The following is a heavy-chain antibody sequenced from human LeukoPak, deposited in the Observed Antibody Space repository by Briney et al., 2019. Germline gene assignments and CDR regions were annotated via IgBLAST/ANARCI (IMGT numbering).Heavy chain of an antibody. CDR1: GFTFSSYS. CDR3: ARDRYYGSGPYYGMDV. V-gene: IGHV3-23*01. Sequence: GGSLRLSCAASGFTFSSYSMSWVRQAPGKGLEWVSTISGSADSTYSADSVKGRFTISRDNSKNTLYLQMNSLRPEDTAVYYCARDRYYGSGPYYGMDVWGQGTTVIVSS. J-gene: IGHJ6*02. CDR2: ISGSADST. D-gene: IGHD3-10*01.